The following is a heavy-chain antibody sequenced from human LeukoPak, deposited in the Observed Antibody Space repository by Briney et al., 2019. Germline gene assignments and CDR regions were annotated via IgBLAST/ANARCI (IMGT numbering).Heavy chain of an antibody. CDR2: IYYSGST. V-gene: IGHV4-59*11. CDR3: ARGSTIFGVVTVNWFDP. J-gene: IGHJ5*02. CDR1: GGSISSHY. Sequence: SETLSLTCTVSGGSISSHYWSWIRQPPGKGLEWIGYIYYSGSTNYNPSLKSRVTISVDPSKNQFSLKLSSVTAADTAVYYCARGSTIFGVVTVNWFDPWGQGTLVTVSS. D-gene: IGHD3-3*01.